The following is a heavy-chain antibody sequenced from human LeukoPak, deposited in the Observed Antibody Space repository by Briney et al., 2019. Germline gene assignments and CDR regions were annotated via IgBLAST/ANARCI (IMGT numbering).Heavy chain of an antibody. D-gene: IGHD1-26*01. CDR1: GYTFTSYG. Sequence: GASVKVSCKASGYTFTSYGISWVRQAPGQGLEWMGGIVPIFGTANYAQKFQGRVTITADKSTTTVYMEMTRLRSDDTAVYYCARRAFDPWGQGTLVTVSS. V-gene: IGHV1-69*06. CDR2: IVPIFGTA. CDR3: ARRAFDP. J-gene: IGHJ5*02.